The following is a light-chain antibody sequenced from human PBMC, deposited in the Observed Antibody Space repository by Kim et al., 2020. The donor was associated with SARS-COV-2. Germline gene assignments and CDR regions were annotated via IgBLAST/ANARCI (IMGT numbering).Light chain of an antibody. J-gene: IGKJ5*01. Sequence: AIQLTQSPSSLSASVGDRVTITCRASQGISSALAWYQQKPGKSPKLLIYDASNLENGVPSRFSGSGSETDFTLTISSLQAEDFAVYYCQQFNNYPITFGQGTRLEIK. CDR2: DAS. CDR1: QGISSA. CDR3: QQFNNYPIT. V-gene: IGKV1D-13*01.